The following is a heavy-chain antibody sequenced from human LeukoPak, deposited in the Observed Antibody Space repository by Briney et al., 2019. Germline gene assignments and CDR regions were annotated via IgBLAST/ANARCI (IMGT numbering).Heavy chain of an antibody. CDR1: GFTFSTYW. D-gene: IGHD3/OR15-3a*01. CDR3: AKGWTSIKYDS. CDR2: INSDGSST. Sequence: PGGSLRLSCAASGFTFSTYWMHWVRQAPGKGLVWVSHINSDGSSTSYADSVKGRFTISRDNAKNTLYLQMNSLKAEDTAVYYCAKGWTSIKYDSWGQGTLVTVSS. J-gene: IGHJ4*02. V-gene: IGHV3-74*01.